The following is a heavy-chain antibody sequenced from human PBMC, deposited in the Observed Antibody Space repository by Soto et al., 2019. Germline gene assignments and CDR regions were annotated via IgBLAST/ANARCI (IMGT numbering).Heavy chain of an antibody. V-gene: IGHV4-39*07. D-gene: IGHD2-2*01. CDR2: IYYSGST. CDR3: ARDAGSIVLVPAAMPYYYYYGMDV. J-gene: IGHJ6*02. CDR1: GGSISSSSYY. Sequence: PSETLSLTCTVSGGSISSSSYYWGWIRQPPGKGLEWIASIYYSGSTYYNSSLKSRVTISVDTSKNQFSLKLSSVTAADTAVYYCARDAGSIVLVPAAMPYYYYYGMDVWGQGTTVTV.